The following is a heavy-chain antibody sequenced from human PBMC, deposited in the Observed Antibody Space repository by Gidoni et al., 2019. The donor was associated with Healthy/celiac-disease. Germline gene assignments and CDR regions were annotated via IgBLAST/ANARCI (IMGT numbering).Heavy chain of an antibody. CDR3: ARDEGPRFDYGSSSYWYFDL. Sequence: EVQLVESGGGLIQPGGSLRLSCAASGFTVSSNYMSWVRQAPGKGLEWVSVIYSGGSTYYADSVKGRFTISRDNSKNTLYLQMNSLRAEDTAVYYCARDEGPRFDYGSSSYWYFDLWGRGTLVTVSS. J-gene: IGHJ2*01. D-gene: IGHD3-10*01. V-gene: IGHV3-53*01. CDR1: GFTVSSNY. CDR2: IYSGGST.